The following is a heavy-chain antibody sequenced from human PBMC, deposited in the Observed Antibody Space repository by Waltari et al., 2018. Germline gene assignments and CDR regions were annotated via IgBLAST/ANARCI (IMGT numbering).Heavy chain of an antibody. CDR2: IYNTGST. J-gene: IGHJ6*03. Sequence: QVQLQESGPGLVKPSQTLSLTCTVSGGSITTDNYSWNWIRQPAEKGLEWIGRIYNTGSTTYNPSLKSRVTISVDTSKNQFSLKLSSVTAADTAVYYCARDIAAAGYYYYYMDVWGKGTTVTVSS. CDR1: GGSITTDN. CDR3: ARDIAAAGYYYYYMDV. V-gene: IGHV4-61*02. D-gene: IGHD6-13*01.